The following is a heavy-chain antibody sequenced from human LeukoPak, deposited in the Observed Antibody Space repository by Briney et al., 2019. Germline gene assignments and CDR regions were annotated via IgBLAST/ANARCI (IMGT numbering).Heavy chain of an antibody. V-gene: IGHV3-53*01. CDR2: IYRGGSTS. CDR1: GFTVSGSY. Sequence: GGSLRLSCAASGFTVSGSYMSWVRQAPGKGLEWVSVIYRGGSTSSYADSVKGRFSISRDNSKNTVFLQMDSLRADDTAVYYCARASSIGSAGLFDSWGQGTLVSVSS. J-gene: IGHJ4*02. CDR3: ARASSIGSAGLFDS. D-gene: IGHD6-6*01.